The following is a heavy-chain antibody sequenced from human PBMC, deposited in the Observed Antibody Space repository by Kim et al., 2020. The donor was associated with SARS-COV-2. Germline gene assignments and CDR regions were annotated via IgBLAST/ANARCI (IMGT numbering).Heavy chain of an antibody. D-gene: IGHD5-12*01. Sequence: YAQKFQGRVTITADKSTSTAYMERSSLGSEDTAVYYCARAGYSGYDPFDYWGQGTLVTVSS. CDR3: ARAGYSGYDPFDY. V-gene: IGHV1-69*04. J-gene: IGHJ4*02.